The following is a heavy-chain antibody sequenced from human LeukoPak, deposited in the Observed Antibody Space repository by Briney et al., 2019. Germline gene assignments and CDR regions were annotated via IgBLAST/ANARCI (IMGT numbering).Heavy chain of an antibody. CDR1: GFTFSSYE. V-gene: IGHV3-48*03. Sequence: GGSLRLSCAASGFTFSSYEMNWVRQAPGKGLEWVSYISSSGSTIYYADSVKGRFTISRDNAKNSLYLQMNSLRAEDTAVYYCAALDSRIETTVVTPWGAFDIWGQGTMVTVSS. J-gene: IGHJ3*02. CDR3: AALDSRIETTVVTPWGAFDI. CDR2: ISSSGSTI. D-gene: IGHD4-23*01.